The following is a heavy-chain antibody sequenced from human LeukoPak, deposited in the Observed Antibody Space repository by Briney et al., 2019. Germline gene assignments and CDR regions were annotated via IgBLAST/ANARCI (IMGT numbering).Heavy chain of an antibody. CDR2: INPRGST. V-gene: IGHV4-34*01. J-gene: IGHJ4*02. Sequence: SETLSLTCGVYGGPFSGYYWSWIRQPPGKGLEWIGEINPRGSTNYNPSLKSRVTLSADTSKNQFSLTLNSVTAADTAVYYCARRRLGYYFDYWGQGTLVTVSS. D-gene: IGHD5-24*01. CDR1: GGPFSGYY. CDR3: ARRRLGYYFDY.